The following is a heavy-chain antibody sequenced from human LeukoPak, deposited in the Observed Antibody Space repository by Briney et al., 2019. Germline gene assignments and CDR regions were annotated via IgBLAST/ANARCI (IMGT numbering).Heavy chain of an antibody. V-gene: IGHV4-59*01. D-gene: IGHD4-17*01. Sequence: SETLSLTCTVSGGSISSYYWSWIRQPPGKGLEWIGYINNSGSTNNNPSPKSRVTISVDPSKNQFSLKLSSVTAADTAVYFCARAGDYGDFPDAFDIWGQGTMVTVSS. J-gene: IGHJ3*02. CDR1: GGSISSYY. CDR3: ARAGDYGDFPDAFDI. CDR2: INNSGST.